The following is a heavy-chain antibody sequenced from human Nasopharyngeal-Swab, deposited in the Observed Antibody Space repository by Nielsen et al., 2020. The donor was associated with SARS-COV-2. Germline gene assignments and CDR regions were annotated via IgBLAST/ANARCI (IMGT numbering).Heavy chain of an antibody. V-gene: IGHV3-48*03. CDR1: GFTFSSYE. CDR2: ISNSGSTI. J-gene: IGHJ4*02. Sequence: GGSLRLSCAASGFTFSSYEMNWVRQAPGKGLEWVSYISNSGSTIYYADSVKGRFTISRDNAKNSLYLQMNSLRAEDTAVYYCASGKGYYYGSGTFDYWGQGTLVTVSS. D-gene: IGHD3-10*01. CDR3: ASGKGYYYGSGTFDY.